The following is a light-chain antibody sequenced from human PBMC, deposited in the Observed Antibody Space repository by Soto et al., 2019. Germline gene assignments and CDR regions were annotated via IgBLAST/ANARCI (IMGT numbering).Light chain of an antibody. J-gene: IGKJ4*01. CDR2: GAS. Sequence: MTQSPSTLSASVGDRVTITCRASQSVSTNLAWYQQNPGQAPRLLIYGASTRATGIPARFSGSGSGTEFTLTISSLQSEDFALYYCQQYNNWPPLTFGGGTKVEIK. CDR1: QSVSTN. V-gene: IGKV3-15*01. CDR3: QQYNNWPPLT.